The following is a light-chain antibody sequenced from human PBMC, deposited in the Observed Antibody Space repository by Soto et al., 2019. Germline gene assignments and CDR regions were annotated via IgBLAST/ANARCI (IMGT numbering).Light chain of an antibody. V-gene: IGLV2-23*02. J-gene: IGLJ1*01. CDR3: CSYAGSSTLYV. CDR1: SSDVGSYNL. Sequence: QSALTQPASVSGSPGQSITISCTGTSSDVGSYNLVSWYQQHPGKAPKLMIYEVSKRPSGVSNRFSGSKSGNTASLTISGLQAEDAADYYCCSYAGSSTLYVFGTGTKLTVL. CDR2: EVS.